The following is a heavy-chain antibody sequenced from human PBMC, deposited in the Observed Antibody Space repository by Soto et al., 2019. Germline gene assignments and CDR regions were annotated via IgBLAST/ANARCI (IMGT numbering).Heavy chain of an antibody. V-gene: IGHV1-69*13. J-gene: IGHJ6*02. CDR1: GGTFSSYA. D-gene: IGHD5-12*01. Sequence: SVKVSCKASGGTFSSYAISWVRQAPGQGLEWMGGIIPIFGTANYAQKFQGRVTITADESTSTAYMELSSLRSEDTAVYYCARRYGYNYDYYYGMDVWGQGTTVTVSS. CDR3: ARRYGYNYDYYYGMDV. CDR2: IIPIFGTA.